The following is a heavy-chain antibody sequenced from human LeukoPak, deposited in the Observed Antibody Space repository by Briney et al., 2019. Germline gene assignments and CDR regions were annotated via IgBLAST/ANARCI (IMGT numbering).Heavy chain of an antibody. D-gene: IGHD3-10*01. Sequence: PGGSLRLSCAVSGFTFSSYAMHWVRPAPGEGLEWVAVISYDGSNKYYADSVKGRFTITRDNSKNTLYLQMNSLRAEDTAVYYCARVSRFGELLNYYFDYWGQGTLVTVSS. CDR2: ISYDGSNK. V-gene: IGHV3-30*04. CDR3: ARVSRFGELLNYYFDY. J-gene: IGHJ4*02. CDR1: GFTFSSYA.